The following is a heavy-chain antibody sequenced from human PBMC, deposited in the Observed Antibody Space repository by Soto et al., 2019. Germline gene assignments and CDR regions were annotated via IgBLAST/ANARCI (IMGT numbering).Heavy chain of an antibody. V-gene: IGHV3-9*01. Sequence: GGSLRLSCAASGSTFDDYAMHWVRQAPGKGLEWVSGISWNSGSIGYADSVKGRFTISRDNAKNSLYLQMNSLRAEDTALYYCAKAPYYDGIGYYSDYWGQGTLVTVSS. J-gene: IGHJ4*02. CDR2: ISWNSGSI. D-gene: IGHD3-22*01. CDR1: GSTFDDYA. CDR3: AKAPYYDGIGYYSDY.